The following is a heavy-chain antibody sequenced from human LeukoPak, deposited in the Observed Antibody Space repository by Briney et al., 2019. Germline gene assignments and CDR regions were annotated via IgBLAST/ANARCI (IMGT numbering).Heavy chain of an antibody. D-gene: IGHD3-10*01. CDR1: GGSISSGGYY. CDR3: ARVWSYYGMDV. V-gene: IGHV4-31*03. Sequence: SETPSLTCTVSGGSISSGGYYWSWIRQHPGKGLEWIGYIYYSGSTYYNPSLKSRVSISVDTSKNQFSLKLSSVTAADTAVYYCARVWSYYGMDVWGQGTTVTVSS. CDR2: IYYSGST. J-gene: IGHJ6*02.